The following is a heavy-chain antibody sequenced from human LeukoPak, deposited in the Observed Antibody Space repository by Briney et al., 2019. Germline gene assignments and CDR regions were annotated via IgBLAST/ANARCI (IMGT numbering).Heavy chain of an antibody. CDR1: GFTFSSYG. V-gene: IGHV3-33*01. D-gene: IGHD6-13*01. Sequence: PGRSLRLSCAASGFTFSSYGMHWVRQAPGKGLEWVAVIWYDGSNKYYADSVKGRFTISRDNSKNTLYLQMNSLRAEDTAVYYCARHGQQHLSPFDYWGQGSLVTVSS. J-gene: IGHJ4*02. CDR3: ARHGQQHLSPFDY. CDR2: IWYDGSNK.